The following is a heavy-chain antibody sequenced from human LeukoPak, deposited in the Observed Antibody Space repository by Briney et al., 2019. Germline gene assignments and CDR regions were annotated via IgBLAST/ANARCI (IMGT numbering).Heavy chain of an antibody. J-gene: IGHJ3*02. CDR3: AKDHGGIAI. CDR2: ISYDGSNK. V-gene: IGHV3-30*18. CDR1: GFTFSSYG. Sequence: EGSLRLSCAASGFTFSSYGMHWVRQAPGKGLEWVAVISYDGSNKYYADSVKGRFTISRDNSKNTLYLQMNSLRAEDTAVYYCAKDHGGIAIWGQGTMVTVSS. D-gene: IGHD6-13*01.